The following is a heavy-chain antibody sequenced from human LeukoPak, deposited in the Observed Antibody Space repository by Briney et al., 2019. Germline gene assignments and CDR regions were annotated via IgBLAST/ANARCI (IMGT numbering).Heavy chain of an antibody. CDR3: AKETNEGYYFDY. Sequence: PGGSLRLSSAASGLTFSSYGMHWVRQAPGKGLEWVAFIRYDGSNKYYADSVKGRFTISRENSKNTLYLQMNSLRAEDTAVYYCAKETNEGYYFDYWGRGTLVTVSS. V-gene: IGHV3-30*02. CDR2: IRYDGSNK. CDR1: GLTFSSYG. J-gene: IGHJ4*02.